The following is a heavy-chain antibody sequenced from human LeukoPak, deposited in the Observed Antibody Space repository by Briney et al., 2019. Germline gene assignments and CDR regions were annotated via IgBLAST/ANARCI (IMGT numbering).Heavy chain of an antibody. J-gene: IGHJ4*02. D-gene: IGHD4-23*01. V-gene: IGHV3-33*01. CDR3: ARVSESGNSDY. Sequence: GRSLRLSCAASGFSFTSYGMHWVRQAPGKGLEWVAVIWYDGTNKYYADSVKGRFTTSRDTSNNMLYLQMNSLRAEDTAVYYCARVSESGNSDYWGQGTLVTVSS. CDR1: GFSFTSYG. CDR2: IWYDGTNK.